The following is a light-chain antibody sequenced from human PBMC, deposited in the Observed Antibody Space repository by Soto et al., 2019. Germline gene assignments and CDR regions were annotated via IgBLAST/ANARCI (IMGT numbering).Light chain of an antibody. J-gene: IGKJ4*01. CDR3: QEFASN. Sequence: EVVMTQSPATLSLSPGERATLSCRASQSVSNTYLAWYQHKPGQAPRLLIYGASNRATGIPDRFSGSGSGTDFILTINRLEPEDFAVYYCQEFASNFGGGTKVDIK. V-gene: IGKV3-20*01. CDR1: QSVSNTY. CDR2: GAS.